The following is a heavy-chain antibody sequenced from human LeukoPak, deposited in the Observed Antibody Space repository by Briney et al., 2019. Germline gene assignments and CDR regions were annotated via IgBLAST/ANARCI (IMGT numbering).Heavy chain of an antibody. V-gene: IGHV3-66*01. CDR1: GFTFSSYA. Sequence: GGSLRLSCAASGFTFSSYAMHWVRQAPGKGLEWVSVIYSGGDTYYTDSVKGRFTISRDNSENMIYLEMTSLKAEDTAVYYCAKERNLEIAVAGTIFDYWGQGTLVTVSS. J-gene: IGHJ4*02. CDR3: AKERNLEIAVAGTIFDY. CDR2: IYSGGDT. D-gene: IGHD6-19*01.